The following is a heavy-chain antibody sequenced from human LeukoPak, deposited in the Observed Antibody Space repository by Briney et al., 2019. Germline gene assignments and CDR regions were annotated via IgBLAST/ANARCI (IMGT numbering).Heavy chain of an antibody. D-gene: IGHD5-18*01. CDR3: ARKTLLTAMVPIQGDP. V-gene: IGHV4-59*11. J-gene: IGHJ5*02. Sequence: SETLSLTCTVSGGSISSHYWSWIRQPPGKGLEWIGYMYYSGSTKYNSSLKSRVTISVDTSKNQFSLKLSSVTAADTAVYYCARKTLLTAMVPIQGDPWGQGTLVTVSS. CDR2: MYYSGST. CDR1: GGSISSHY.